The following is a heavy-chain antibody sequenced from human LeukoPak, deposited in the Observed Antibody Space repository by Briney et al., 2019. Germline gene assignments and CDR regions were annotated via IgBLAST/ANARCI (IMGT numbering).Heavy chain of an antibody. CDR3: AKDLTTVTTPYYYYGMDV. V-gene: IGHV3-30*18. CDR2: ISYDGSNK. J-gene: IGHJ6*02. Sequence: GGSLRLSCAASGFTFSSYGMHWVRQAPGKGLEWVAVISYDGSNKYYADSVKGRFTISRDNSKNTLYLQMNSLRAEDTAVYHCAKDLTTVTTPYYYYGMDVWGQGTTVTVSS. CDR1: GFTFSSYG. D-gene: IGHD4-17*01.